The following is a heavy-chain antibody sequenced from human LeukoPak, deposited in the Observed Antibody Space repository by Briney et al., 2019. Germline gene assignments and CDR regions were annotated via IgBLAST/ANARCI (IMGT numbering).Heavy chain of an antibody. CDR3: AGSGYSRPIDY. J-gene: IGHJ4*02. CDR2: IYHSGST. CDR1: GGSISSGGYY. V-gene: IGHV4-30-2*01. Sequence: SETLSLTCTVSGGSISSGGYYWSWIRQHPGKGLEWIGYIYHSGSTYYNPSLKSRVTISVDRSKNQFSLKLSSGTGADTAVYYCAGSGYSRPIDYWGQGTLVTVSS. D-gene: IGHD5-18*01.